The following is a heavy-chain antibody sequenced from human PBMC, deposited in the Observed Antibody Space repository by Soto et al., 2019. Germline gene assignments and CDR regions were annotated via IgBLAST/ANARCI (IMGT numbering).Heavy chain of an antibody. CDR3: ARLRIATNNYKWFDP. D-gene: IGHD2-21*01. CDR2: IYVTGAV. CDR1: GAALNSGYYY. V-gene: IGHV4-31*03. J-gene: IGHJ5*02. Sequence: SETLSLTCSVSGAALNSGYYYWSWIRQVPGKGLEWIGHIYVTGAVDYNPSLRDRITISQDTSERQFSLNLRLVTAADTAVYYCARLRIATNNYKWFDPWGQGTLVTVS.